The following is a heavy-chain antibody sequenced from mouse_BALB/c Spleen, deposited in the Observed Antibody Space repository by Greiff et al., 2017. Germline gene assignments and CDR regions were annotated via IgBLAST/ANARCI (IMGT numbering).Heavy chain of an antibody. CDR1: GFTFSSFG. V-gene: IGHV5-17*02. J-gene: IGHJ1*01. Sequence: EVHLVESGGGLVQPGGSRKLSCAASGFTFSSFGMHWVRQAPEKGLEWVAYISSGSSTIYYADTVKGRFTISRDNPKNTLFLQMTSLRSEDTAMYYCARLRYGSSFWYFDVWGAGTTVTVSS. CDR3: ARLRYGSSFWYFDV. D-gene: IGHD1-1*01. CDR2: ISSGSSTI.